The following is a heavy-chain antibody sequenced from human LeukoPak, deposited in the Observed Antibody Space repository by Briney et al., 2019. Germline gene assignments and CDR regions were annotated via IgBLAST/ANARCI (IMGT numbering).Heavy chain of an antibody. D-gene: IGHD2-2*01. CDR2: ISYDGSNK. CDR1: GFTFSSYG. J-gene: IGHJ4*02. Sequence: GGSLRLSCAASGFTFSSYGMHWVGQAPGKGLEGLAVISYDGSNKYYADSVKGRFTISRDNSKNTLYLQMNSLRAEDTAVYYCAKDGEDIVVVPALYYFDYWGQGTLVTVSS. V-gene: IGHV3-30*18. CDR3: AKDGEDIVVVPALYYFDY.